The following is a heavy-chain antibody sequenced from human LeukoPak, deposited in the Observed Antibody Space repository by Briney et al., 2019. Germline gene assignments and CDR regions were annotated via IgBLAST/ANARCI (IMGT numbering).Heavy chain of an antibody. V-gene: IGHV4-61*02. CDR3: AGAPVGSLEWLSPFDY. CDR2: IYASGST. Sequence: SETLSLTCTVSGGSISSASYYWSWIRQPAGKGLEWIGRIYASGSTNYNPSLKYRVTITADTSKNQLSLKLSSVTAADTAVYYCAGAPVGSLEWLSPFDYWGQGTLVTVSS. CDR1: GGSISSASYY. J-gene: IGHJ4*02. D-gene: IGHD3-3*01.